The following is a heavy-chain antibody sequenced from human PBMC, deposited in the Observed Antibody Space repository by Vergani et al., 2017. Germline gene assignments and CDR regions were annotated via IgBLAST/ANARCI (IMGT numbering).Heavy chain of an antibody. J-gene: IGHJ4*02. Sequence: QLQLQESGPGLVKPSETLSLTCTVSGGPISSAYYWGCIRQPPGKGLEWIGSIYHSGSTSYNPSLKSRVTISVDTSKNQFSLKLTSVTAADTAVYYCARQVGYSYGHDFWGQGTLVTVSS. V-gene: IGHV4-38-2*02. D-gene: IGHD5-18*01. CDR1: GGPISSAYY. CDR2: IYHSGST. CDR3: ARQVGYSYGHDF.